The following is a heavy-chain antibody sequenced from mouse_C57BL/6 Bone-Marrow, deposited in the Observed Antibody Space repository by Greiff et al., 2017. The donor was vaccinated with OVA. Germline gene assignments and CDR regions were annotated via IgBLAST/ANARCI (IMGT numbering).Heavy chain of an antibody. V-gene: IGHV1-26*01. CDR2: INPNNGGT. CDR3: ERKSNYLSWCAY. J-gene: IGHJ3*01. D-gene: IGHD2-5*01. CDR1: GYTFTDYY. Sequence: EVQLQQSGPELVKPGASVKISCKASGYTFTDYYMNWVKQSHGKSLEWIGAINPNNGGTSYNQKFKGKATLTVDKSSSTAYIELRSLTSEDSAVYDCERKSNYLSWCAYWGQGTLVTVSA.